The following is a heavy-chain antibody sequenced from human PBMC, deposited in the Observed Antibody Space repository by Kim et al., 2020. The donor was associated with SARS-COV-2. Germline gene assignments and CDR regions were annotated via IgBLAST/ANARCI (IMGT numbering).Heavy chain of an antibody. CDR3: ARSFRGYSYGQYYYYGMGV. Sequence: SETLSLTCTVSGGSISSSSYYWGWIRQPPGKGLEWIGSIYYSGSTYYNPSLKSRVTISVDTSKNQFSLKLSSVTAADTAVYYCARSFRGYSYGQYYYYGMGVWGQGSTVTVSS. J-gene: IGHJ6*02. CDR1: GGSISSSSYY. V-gene: IGHV4-39*01. CDR2: IYYSGST. D-gene: IGHD5-18*01.